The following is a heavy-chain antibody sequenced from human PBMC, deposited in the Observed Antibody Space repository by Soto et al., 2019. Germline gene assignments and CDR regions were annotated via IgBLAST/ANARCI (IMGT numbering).Heavy chain of an antibody. CDR3: SSRVTDAPT. Sequence: QVQLPESGPGLVKPSGTLYLTCAVSGASISSGWWTWVRQPPGKGLEWIGETLYSGRTNYNSSLNSRVTISIDKSKKQFSLNLSSVTAADTAVYYCSSRVTDAPTWGQGTLVTVSS. CDR2: TLYSGRT. J-gene: IGHJ5*02. V-gene: IGHV4-4*02. D-gene: IGHD3-10*01. CDR1: GASISSGW.